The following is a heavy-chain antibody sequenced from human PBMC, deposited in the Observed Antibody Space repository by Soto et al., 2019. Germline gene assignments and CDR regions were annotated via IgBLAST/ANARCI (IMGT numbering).Heavy chain of an antibody. V-gene: IGHV4-59*13. D-gene: IGHD5-18*01. CDR2: IYYSGST. CDR3: AREQSYLQLDYYFDY. Sequence: KPSETLSLTCTVSGGSITTFFRSCLPQPPGKGLEWIGYIYYSGSTNYNPSLKSRVTISVDTSKNQFSLKLSSVTAADTAVYYCAREQSYLQLDYYFDYWGQGTLVTVSS. CDR1: GGSITTFF. J-gene: IGHJ4*02.